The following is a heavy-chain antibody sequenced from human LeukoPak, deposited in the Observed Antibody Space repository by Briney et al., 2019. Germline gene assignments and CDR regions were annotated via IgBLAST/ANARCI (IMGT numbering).Heavy chain of an antibody. D-gene: IGHD1-20*01. CDR1: GYTFTSYG. CDR2: ISAYNGNT. V-gene: IGHV1-18*01. Sequence: ASVKVSCKASGYTFTSYGISWVRQAPGQGLEWMEWISAYNGNTNYAQKLQGRVTMTTDTSTSTAYMELRSLRSDDTAVYYCARRIYTWNQNGMDVWGQGTTVTVS. CDR3: ARRIYTWNQNGMDV. J-gene: IGHJ6*02.